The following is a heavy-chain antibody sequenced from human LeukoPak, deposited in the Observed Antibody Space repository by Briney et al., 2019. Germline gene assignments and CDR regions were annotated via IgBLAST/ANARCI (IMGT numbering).Heavy chain of an antibody. V-gene: IGHV4-38-2*02. CDR3: ARGRGCSSTSCYRGYYFDY. Sequence: SETLSLTCTVSGYSFSSGYYWGWIRQPPGKGLEWIGEINHSGSTNYNPSLKSRVTISVDTSKNQFSLKLSSVTAADTAVYYCARGRGCSSTSCYRGYYFDYWGQGTLVTVSS. J-gene: IGHJ4*02. D-gene: IGHD2-2*01. CDR1: GYSFSSGYY. CDR2: INHSGST.